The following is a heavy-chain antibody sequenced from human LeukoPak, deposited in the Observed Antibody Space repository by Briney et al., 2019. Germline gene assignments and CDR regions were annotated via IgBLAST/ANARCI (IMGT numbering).Heavy chain of an antibody. CDR1: GFTFSNYA. CDR2: FSGSGGTT. Sequence: PGGSLRLSCAASGFTFSNYAMNWVRQAPGRGLEWVASFSGSGGTTYHAGSVKGRFTISRDNSKNTLYLQMNSLRLEDTAVYYCANGNRCTSPNCLGYYYFYMDVWGKGTTVTVSS. J-gene: IGHJ6*03. CDR3: ANGNRCTSPNCLGYYYFYMDV. D-gene: IGHD2-8*01. V-gene: IGHV3-23*01.